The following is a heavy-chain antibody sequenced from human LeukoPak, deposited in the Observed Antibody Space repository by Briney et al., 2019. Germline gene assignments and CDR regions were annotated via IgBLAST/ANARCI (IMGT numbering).Heavy chain of an antibody. V-gene: IGHV4-59*01. J-gene: IGHJ6*02. CDR3: AREGWLQDYYYGMDV. CDR2: IYYSGST. Sequence: PSETLSLTCTVSGGSISSYYWSWIRQPPGKGLEWIGYIYYSGSTNYNPSLKSRVTISVDTSKNQFSLKLSSVTAADTAVYYCAREGWLQDYYYGMDVWGQGTTVTVSS. CDR1: GGSISSYY. D-gene: IGHD5-24*01.